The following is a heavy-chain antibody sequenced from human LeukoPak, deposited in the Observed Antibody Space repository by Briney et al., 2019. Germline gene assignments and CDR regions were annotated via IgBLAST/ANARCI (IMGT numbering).Heavy chain of an antibody. Sequence: SETLSLTCTVSGGSISSYYWSWIRQPPGKGLEWIGYIYYSGSTNYNPSLKSRVTISVDTSKNQFSLKLSSVTAADTAVYYCAMCSVWGVIRSALDPWGQGTLVTVSS. V-gene: IGHV4-59*01. D-gene: IGHD3-10*01. CDR3: AMCSVWGVIRSALDP. CDR2: IYYSGST. CDR1: GGSISSYY. J-gene: IGHJ5*02.